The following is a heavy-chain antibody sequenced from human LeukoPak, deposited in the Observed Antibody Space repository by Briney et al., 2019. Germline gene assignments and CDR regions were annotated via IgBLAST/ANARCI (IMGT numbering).Heavy chain of an antibody. V-gene: IGHV1-2*02. Sequence: GASVKVSCKASGYTFTGYYLHWVRQAPGQGLEWMGWINANHGGTNYAQQFQGRVTMTRDTSISTAHMELSRLRSDDAAVYYCARHRDFDSTGYYYPLFDYWGQGTLVTVSS. CDR3: ARHRDFDSTGYYYPLFDY. J-gene: IGHJ4*02. CDR1: GYTFTGYY. CDR2: INANHGGT. D-gene: IGHD3-22*01.